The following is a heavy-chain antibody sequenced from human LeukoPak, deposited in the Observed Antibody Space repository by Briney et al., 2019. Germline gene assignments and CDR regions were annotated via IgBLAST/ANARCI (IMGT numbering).Heavy chain of an antibody. CDR2: IRESGGST. J-gene: IGHJ4*02. CDR3: AKDREYHPLWGYFDY. CDR1: GFTFSSYA. D-gene: IGHD2-2*01. V-gene: IGHV3-23*01. Sequence: GGPLRLSCAASGFTFSSYAMTWVRQAPGKGLEWVSSIRESGGSTSYAESVKGRFTISRDNSKNTLYLQMNSLRAEDTAVYYCAKDREYHPLWGYFDYWGQGTLVTVSS.